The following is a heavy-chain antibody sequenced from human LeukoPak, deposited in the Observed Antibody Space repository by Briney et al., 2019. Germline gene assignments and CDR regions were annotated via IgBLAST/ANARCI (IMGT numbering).Heavy chain of an antibody. CDR2: IYYTGST. V-gene: IGHV4-59*01. D-gene: IGHD1-26*01. Sequence: SETLSLTCTVSGGSISSSYWSWIRQPPGKGLEWIGYIYYTGSTTYNPSLKSRVTISVDTSKNQFSLKLRSVTAADTAVYYCARGGRSGSYGYYFDYWGQGTLVTVSS. CDR1: GGSISSSY. J-gene: IGHJ4*02. CDR3: ARGGRSGSYGYYFDY.